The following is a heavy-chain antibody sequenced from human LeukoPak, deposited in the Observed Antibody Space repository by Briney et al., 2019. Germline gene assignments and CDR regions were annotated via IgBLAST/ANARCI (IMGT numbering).Heavy chain of an antibody. CDR1: GGSISSYY. CDR2: IYTSGSP. Sequence: KPSETLSLTCTVSGGSISSYYWSWIRQPPGKGLEWIGYIYTSGSPNYNPSLKSRVTISVHTSKNQFSLKLSSVTAAETAVYYCARAIVVVPATINFDPWGQGTLVTVSS. D-gene: IGHD2-2*01. CDR3: ARAIVVVPATINFDP. V-gene: IGHV4-4*09. J-gene: IGHJ5*02.